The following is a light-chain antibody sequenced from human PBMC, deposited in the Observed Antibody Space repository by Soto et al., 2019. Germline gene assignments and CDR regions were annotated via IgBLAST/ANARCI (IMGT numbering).Light chain of an antibody. Sequence: ETVLTQSPGTLSLSPGERATLSCRASQSVSSSFLAWYQQKLGQAPRLLIYGASSRATGIPDRFSGSGSGTDFTLTISRLEPEDFAVYYCKQYGSSPFTFGPGTKVDIK. CDR1: QSVSSSF. J-gene: IGKJ3*01. CDR2: GAS. CDR3: KQYGSSPFT. V-gene: IGKV3-20*01.